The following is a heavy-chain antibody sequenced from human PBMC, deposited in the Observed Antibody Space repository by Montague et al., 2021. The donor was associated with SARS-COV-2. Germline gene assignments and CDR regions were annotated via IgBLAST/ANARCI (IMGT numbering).Heavy chain of an antibody. Sequence: LRLSCAASGFTFSSYDMHWVRQAPGKGLEWIGEITNSGSVNYQPSLNNRVTISVDPSKSQVSLRLTSVTVAGTAIYFCARQKLRPHKPIKKEFYYYGLDIWGQGTTVTVS. CDR1: GFTFSSYD. V-gene: IGHV4-34*01. J-gene: IGHJ6*02. CDR3: ARQKLRPHKPIKKEFYYYGLDI. CDR2: ITNSGSV.